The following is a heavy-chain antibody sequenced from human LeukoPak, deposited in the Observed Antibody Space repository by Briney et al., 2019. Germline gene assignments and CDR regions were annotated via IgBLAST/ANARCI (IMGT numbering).Heavy chain of an antibody. D-gene: IGHD6-13*01. CDR3: AKEGGSSWYSYYYYMDV. Sequence: GGSLRLTCAASGFTFSSYAMSWVRQAPGKGLEWVSATSGSGGSTYYADSVKGRFTISRDNSKNTLYLQMNSLRAEDTAVYYCAKEGGSSWYSYYYYMDVWGKGTTVTVSS. CDR2: TSGSGGST. J-gene: IGHJ6*03. V-gene: IGHV3-23*01. CDR1: GFTFSSYA.